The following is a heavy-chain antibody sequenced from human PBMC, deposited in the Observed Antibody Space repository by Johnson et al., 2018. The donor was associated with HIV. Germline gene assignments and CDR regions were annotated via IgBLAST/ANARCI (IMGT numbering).Heavy chain of an antibody. V-gene: IGHV3-30*02. Sequence: QMLLVESGGDVVQPGRSLRLSCAASGFTFRSYAMHWVRQAPGKWLEWVAFIRYDGSNKYYADSVKGRFTISRVNSKNTLYLQMNSLRAEDTAVYYCAKVVVVPAAIWAFDIWGQGTMVTVSS. D-gene: IGHD2-2*01. CDR1: GFTFRSYA. CDR2: IRYDGSNK. J-gene: IGHJ3*02. CDR3: AKVVVVPAAIWAFDI.